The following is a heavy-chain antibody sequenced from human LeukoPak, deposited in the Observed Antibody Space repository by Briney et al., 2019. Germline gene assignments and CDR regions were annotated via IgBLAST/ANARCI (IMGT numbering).Heavy chain of an antibody. CDR2: INHSGST. D-gene: IGHD2-21*02. J-gene: IGHJ3*02. CDR1: GRSFSGYY. V-gene: IGHV4-34*01. Sequence: SETLSLTCAVYGRSFSGYYWSWIRQPPGKGLEWIGEINHSGSTNYNPSLKSRVTISVDTSKNQFSLKLTSVTAADTAVYYCARKTALDAFDIWGQGTMVTVSS. CDR3: ARKTALDAFDI.